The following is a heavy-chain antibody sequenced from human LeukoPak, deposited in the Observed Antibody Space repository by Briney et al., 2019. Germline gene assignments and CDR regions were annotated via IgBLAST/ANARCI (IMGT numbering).Heavy chain of an antibody. J-gene: IGHJ3*02. D-gene: IGHD2-21*02. CDR2: IYYSGSP. CDR3: ARFGDDTLSTADAFDI. Sequence: SETLSLTCTVSGGSISSSSYYWGWIRQPPGKGLEWIGSIYYSGSPYYNPSLKSRVTISVDTSKNQFSLKLSSVTAADTAVYYCARFGDDTLSTADAFDIWGQGTMVTVSS. V-gene: IGHV4-39*07. CDR1: GGSISSSSYY.